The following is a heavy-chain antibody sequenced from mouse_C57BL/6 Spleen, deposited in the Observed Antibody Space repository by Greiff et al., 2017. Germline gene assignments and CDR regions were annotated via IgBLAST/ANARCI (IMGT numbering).Heavy chain of an antibody. CDR3: TRESTVVAPMDY. J-gene: IGHJ4*01. V-gene: IGHV5-9-1*02. CDR2: ISSGGDYI. Sequence: EVHLVESGEGLVKPGGSLKLSCAASGFTFSSYAMSWVRQTPEKRLEWVAYISSGGDYIYYADTVKGRFTISRDNARNTLYLQMSSLKSEDKAMYYCTRESTVVAPMDYWGQGTSVTVSS. CDR1: GFTFSSYA. D-gene: IGHD1-1*01.